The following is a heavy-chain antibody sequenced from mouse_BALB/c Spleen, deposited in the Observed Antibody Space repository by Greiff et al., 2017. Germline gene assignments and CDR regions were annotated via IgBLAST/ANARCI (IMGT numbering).Heavy chain of an antibody. D-gene: IGHD1-1*01. V-gene: IGHV5-4*02. J-gene: IGHJ2*01. Sequence: EVQRVESGGGLVKPGGSLKLSCAASGFTFSDYYMYWVRQTPEKRLEWVATISDGGSYTYYPDSVKGRFTISRDNAKNNLYLQMSSLKSEDTAMYYCARGYQFYYFDYWGQGTTLTVSS. CDR2: ISDGGSYT. CDR3: ARGYQFYYFDY. CDR1: GFTFSDYY.